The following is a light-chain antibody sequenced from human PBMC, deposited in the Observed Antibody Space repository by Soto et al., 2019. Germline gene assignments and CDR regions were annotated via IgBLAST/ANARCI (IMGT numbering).Light chain of an antibody. Sequence: EIVLTQSPGTLSLSPGERATLSCRASQSVGGSYLAWFQQKPGQAPRLLIYVASTRATGVPDRFSGSGSATDFSLTINRLGPEDVEGYYCQRYGSSPWTFGQGTKVEIK. CDR1: QSVGGSY. J-gene: IGKJ1*01. CDR3: QRYGSSPWT. V-gene: IGKV3-20*01. CDR2: VAS.